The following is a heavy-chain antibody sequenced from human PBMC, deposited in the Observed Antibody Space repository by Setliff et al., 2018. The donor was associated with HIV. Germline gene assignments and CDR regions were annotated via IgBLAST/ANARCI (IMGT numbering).Heavy chain of an antibody. CDR1: GGSISSRSYY. CDR2: IYYSGST. D-gene: IGHD3-10*01. Sequence: SETLSLTCTVSGGSISSRSYYWGWIRQPPGKGLEWIGSIYYSGSTYYNPSLKSRVTISVDTSKNQFSLKLSSVTAADTAVYYCARDPWFGELSDAFDIWGQGTMVTVS. CDR3: ARDPWFGELSDAFDI. J-gene: IGHJ3*02. V-gene: IGHV4-39*07.